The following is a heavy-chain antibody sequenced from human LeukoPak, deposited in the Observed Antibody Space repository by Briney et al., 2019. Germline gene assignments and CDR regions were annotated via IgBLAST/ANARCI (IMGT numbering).Heavy chain of an antibody. CDR3: ARDRETSSCFDY. J-gene: IGHJ4*02. CDR1: GFTFSSYS. D-gene: IGHD6-13*01. Sequence: GGSLRLSCAASGFTFSSYSMNWVRQTPGKGLEWASSISSSSSYIYYADSVKGRFTISRDNAKNSLFLQMKSLRAEDTAVYYCARDRETSSCFDYWGQGTLVTVSS. V-gene: IGHV3-21*01. CDR2: ISSSSSYI.